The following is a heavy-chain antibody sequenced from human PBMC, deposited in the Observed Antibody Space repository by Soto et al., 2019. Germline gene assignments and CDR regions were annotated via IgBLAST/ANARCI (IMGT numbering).Heavy chain of an antibody. CDR3: ARHTSTGTTGHYYYGMDV. D-gene: IGHD1-7*01. CDR1: GGSISSSSYY. CDR2: IYYSGST. J-gene: IGHJ6*02. Sequence: SETLSLTCTVSGGSISSSSYYWGWIRQPPGKGLEWIGSIYYSGSTYYNPSLKSRVTISVDTSKNQFSLKLSSVTAADTAVYYCARHTSTGTTGHYYYGMDVWGQGTTVTVSS. V-gene: IGHV4-39*01.